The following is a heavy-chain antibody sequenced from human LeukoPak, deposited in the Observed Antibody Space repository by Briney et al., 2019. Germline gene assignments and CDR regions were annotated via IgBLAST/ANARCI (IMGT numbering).Heavy chain of an antibody. Sequence: SETLSLTCAVSGGSISSSNWWSWVRQPPGKGLEWIGEIYHSGSTNYNPSLKSRVTISVDKSKNQFSLKLSSVTAADTAVYYCARFFPDILVVVAEEGYFDYWGQGTLVTVSS. CDR1: GGSISSSNW. CDR3: ARFFPDILVVVAEEGYFDY. V-gene: IGHV4-4*02. CDR2: IYHSGST. D-gene: IGHD2-15*01. J-gene: IGHJ4*02.